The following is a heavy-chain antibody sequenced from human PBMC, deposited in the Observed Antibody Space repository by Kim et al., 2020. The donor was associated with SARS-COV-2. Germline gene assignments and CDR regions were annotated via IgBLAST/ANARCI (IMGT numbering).Heavy chain of an antibody. V-gene: IGHV3-21*01. Sequence: GGSLRLSCAASGFTFSSYSMNWVRQAPGKGLEWVSSISSSSSYIYYADSVKGRFTISRDNAKNSLYLQMNSLRAEDTAVYYCARDLSNLAWFGEYIDYWGQGTLVTVSS. CDR3: ARDLSNLAWFGEYIDY. D-gene: IGHD3-10*01. CDR2: ISSSSSYI. J-gene: IGHJ4*02. CDR1: GFTFSSYS.